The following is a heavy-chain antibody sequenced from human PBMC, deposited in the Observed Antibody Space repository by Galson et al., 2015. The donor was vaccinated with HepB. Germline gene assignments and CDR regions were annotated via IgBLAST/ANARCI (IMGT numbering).Heavy chain of an antibody. D-gene: IGHD6-19*01. CDR2: IIPILGTA. V-gene: IGHV1-69*04. Sequence: SVKVSCKASGGTFSSYAISWVRQAPGQGLEWMGRIIPILGTANYAQKFQGRVTITADKSTSTAYMELSSLRSEDTAVYYCARIPIAVAYFDYWGQGTLVTVSS. J-gene: IGHJ4*02. CDR3: ARIPIAVAYFDY. CDR1: GGTFSSYA.